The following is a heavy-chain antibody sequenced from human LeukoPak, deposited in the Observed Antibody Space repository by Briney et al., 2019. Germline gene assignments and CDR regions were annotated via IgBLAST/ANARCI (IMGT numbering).Heavy chain of an antibody. V-gene: IGHV1-46*01. CDR2: INPSGGST. CDR3: ARESTVDSSLDY. Sequence: ASVKVSCKASGYSFTGYYMHWVRQAPGQGLEWMGIINPSGGSTSYAQKFQGRVTMTRDTSTSTVYMELSSLRSEDTAVYYCARESTVDSSLDYWGQGTLVTVSS. J-gene: IGHJ4*02. CDR1: GYSFTGYY. D-gene: IGHD6-13*01.